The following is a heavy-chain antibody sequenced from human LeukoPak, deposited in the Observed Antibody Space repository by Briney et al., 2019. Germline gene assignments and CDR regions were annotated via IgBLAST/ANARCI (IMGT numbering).Heavy chain of an antibody. Sequence: SETLSLTCTVSGGSISSSSYYWGWIRQPPGKGLEWIGSIYYSGSTYYNPSLKSRVTISVDTSKNQFSLKLSSATAADTAVYYCARRTQIAAAGMAFDYWGQGTLVTVSS. CDR3: ARRTQIAAAGMAFDY. D-gene: IGHD6-13*01. V-gene: IGHV4-39*01. CDR2: IYYSGST. CDR1: GGSISSSSYY. J-gene: IGHJ4*02.